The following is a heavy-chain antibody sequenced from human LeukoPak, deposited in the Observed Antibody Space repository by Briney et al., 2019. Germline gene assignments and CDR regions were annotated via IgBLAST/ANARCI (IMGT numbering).Heavy chain of an antibody. D-gene: IGHD3-10*01. CDR3: ARDYGPGSWRRYYYMDV. V-gene: IGHV4-59*12. CDR2: IYYSGST. Sequence: PSETLSLTCTVSGGSISSYCWSWIRQPPGKGLEWIGYIYYSGSTNYNPSLKSRVTISVDTSKNQFSLKLSSVTAADTAVYYCARDYGPGSWRRYYYMDVWGKGTTVTISS. J-gene: IGHJ6*03. CDR1: GGSISSYC.